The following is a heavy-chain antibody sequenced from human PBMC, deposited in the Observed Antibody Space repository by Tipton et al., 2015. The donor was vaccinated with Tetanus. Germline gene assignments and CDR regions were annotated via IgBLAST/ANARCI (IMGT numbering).Heavy chain of an antibody. CDR2: IYYTERT. D-gene: IGHD1-26*01. CDR1: GFTLGNYA. Sequence: LRLSCAASGFTLGNYAMSWVRQAPGKGLEWIGNIYYTERTSYTPSLDGRVSISVDTSKNQFFLRLTSVTAADTAVYYCARGLPREPFYFDYWGQGKQVTVSS. J-gene: IGHJ4*02. V-gene: IGHV4-31*02. CDR3: ARGLPREPFYFDY.